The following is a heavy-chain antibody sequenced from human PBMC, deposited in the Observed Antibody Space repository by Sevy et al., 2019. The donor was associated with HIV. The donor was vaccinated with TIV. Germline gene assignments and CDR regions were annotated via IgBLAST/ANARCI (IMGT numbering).Heavy chain of an antibody. D-gene: IGHD6-25*01. CDR2: ISWNSGSI. J-gene: IGHJ4*02. CDR3: AKVIGEAAGYYFDY. Sequence: GGSLRLSCAASGFTFDDYAMHWVRQAPGKGLEWVSGISWNSGSIGYADSVKGRFTISRDNAKNSLYLQMNSLRAEDTALYYCAKVIGEAAGYYFDYWGQGTLVTVSS. CDR1: GFTFDDYA. V-gene: IGHV3-9*01.